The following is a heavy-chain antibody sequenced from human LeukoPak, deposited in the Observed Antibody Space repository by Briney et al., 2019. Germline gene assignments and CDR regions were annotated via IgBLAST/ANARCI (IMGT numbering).Heavy chain of an antibody. CDR2: TYYRSKWYN. V-gene: IGHV6-1*01. CDR3: ARDVGTTGWHTYDF. CDR1: GDSVSRNNGA. D-gene: IGHD3-9*01. J-gene: IGHJ4*02. Sequence: HSQTLSLTCAISGDSVSRNNGAWNWIRQSPSRGLAWLGRTYYRSKWYNDYAGSLMSRITISPDTSKNQSSLQVYSVTPEDTAVYYCARDVGTTGWHTYDFWGQGTLVTVSS.